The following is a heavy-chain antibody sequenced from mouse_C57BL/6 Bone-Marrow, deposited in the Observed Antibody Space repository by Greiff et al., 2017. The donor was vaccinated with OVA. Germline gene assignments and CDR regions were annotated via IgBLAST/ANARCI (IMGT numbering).Heavy chain of an antibody. CDR1: GYTFTSYW. D-gene: IGHD1-1*01. Sequence: HLPHSVTVLSSPGASVKMSCNTSGYTFTSYWMHWVKQRPGQGLECIGAIYPGNSDTSYNQKFKGKAKLTAVTSASTAYMELSSLTNEDSAVYYCTRGYYGFDYWGQGTTLTVSS. CDR3: TRGYYGFDY. V-gene: IGHV1-5*01. CDR2: IYPGNSDT. J-gene: IGHJ2*01.